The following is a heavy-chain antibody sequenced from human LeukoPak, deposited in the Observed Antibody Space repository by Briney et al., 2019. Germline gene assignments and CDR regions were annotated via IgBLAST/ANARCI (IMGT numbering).Heavy chain of an antibody. CDR1: GGSISSSSYY. V-gene: IGHV4-39*02. CDR3: VREYSSGWYWFDP. Sequence: PSETLSLTCTVSGGSISSSSYYWGWIRQPPGKGLEWIGSIYYSGSTYYNPSLKSRVTISVDTSKNQFSLKLSSVTAADTAVYYCVREYSSGWYWFDPWGQGTLVTVSS. CDR2: IYYSGST. J-gene: IGHJ5*02. D-gene: IGHD6-19*01.